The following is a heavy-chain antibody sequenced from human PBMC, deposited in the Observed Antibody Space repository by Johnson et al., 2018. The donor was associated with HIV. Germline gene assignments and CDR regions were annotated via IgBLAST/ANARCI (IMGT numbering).Heavy chain of an antibody. D-gene: IGHD1-26*01. CDR1: GFTFDDHA. V-gene: IGHV3-43D*03. J-gene: IGHJ3*02. CDR3: AKGGDTPVYDSFDI. CDR2: ISWDGGST. Sequence: VLLVESGGGVVQPGGSLTLSCAASGFTFDDHAMHWVRQAPGKGLEWVSLISWDGGSTYYGDSLKGRFTVYRDNSKNSLYLQMNRLRTEDTALYYCAKGGDTPVYDSFDIWGQGTMVTVSS.